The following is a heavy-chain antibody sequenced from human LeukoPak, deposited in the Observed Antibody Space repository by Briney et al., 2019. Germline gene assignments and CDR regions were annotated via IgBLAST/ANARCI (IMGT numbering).Heavy chain of an antibody. Sequence: GASVKVSCKASGYTFTRYDINWVRQMPGKGLEWMGIIYPGDSDTRYSPSFQGQVTISADKSISNAYLQWSSLKASDTAMYYCARHRDFGDYHAFDIWGQGTMVTVSS. D-gene: IGHD4-17*01. J-gene: IGHJ3*02. V-gene: IGHV5-51*01. CDR3: ARHRDFGDYHAFDI. CDR2: IYPGDSDT. CDR1: GYTFTRYD.